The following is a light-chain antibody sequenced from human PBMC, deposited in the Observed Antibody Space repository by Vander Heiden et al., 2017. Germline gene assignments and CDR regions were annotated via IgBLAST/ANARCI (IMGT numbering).Light chain of an antibody. Sequence: QSALTQPASVSGSPGQSITMSCTGTRSDVGGYNSVSWYQQHPGKAPKLMICDVTNRPSGVSNRFSGSKSGNTAFLTISGLQAEDEADYYCSSYTSSRTLVFGGGTKLTVL. J-gene: IGLJ3*02. CDR1: RSDVGGYNS. CDR3: SSYTSSRTLV. CDR2: DVT. V-gene: IGLV2-14*01.